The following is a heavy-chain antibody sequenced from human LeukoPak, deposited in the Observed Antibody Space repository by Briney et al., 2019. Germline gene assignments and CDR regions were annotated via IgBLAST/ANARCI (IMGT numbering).Heavy chain of an antibody. CDR3: ARHGYYGPLDAFDI. Sequence: SETLSLTCTVSGGSISSYYWSWLRQPPGKGLEWIGYIYYSGSTNYNPSLKSRVTISVDTSKNQFSLKLSSVTAADTAVYYCARHGYYGPLDAFDIWGQGTMVTVSS. D-gene: IGHD3-22*01. CDR2: IYYSGST. J-gene: IGHJ3*02. CDR1: GGSISSYY. V-gene: IGHV4-59*08.